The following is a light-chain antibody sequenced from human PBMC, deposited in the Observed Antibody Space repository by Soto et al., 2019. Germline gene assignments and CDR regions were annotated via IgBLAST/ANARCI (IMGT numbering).Light chain of an antibody. CDR3: SSYTSGSYHYV. Sequence: QSVLTQPASVSGSPGQSITISCTGTSSDVGAYYSVSWYQHHPGKAPKLIIYGVTNRPSGVSNRFSGSKSGNTASLTISVLQAEDAADYHCSSYTSGSYHYVFGMWTKLTVL. CDR1: SSDVGAYYS. CDR2: GVT. V-gene: IGLV2-14*01. J-gene: IGLJ1*01.